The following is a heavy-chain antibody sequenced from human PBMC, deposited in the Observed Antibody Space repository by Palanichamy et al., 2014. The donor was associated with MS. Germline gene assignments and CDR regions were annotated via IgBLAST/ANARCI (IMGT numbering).Heavy chain of an antibody. V-gene: IGHV3-23*01. CDR3: AKATSDFLVVPADHGFDL. D-gene: IGHD2-2*01. CDR1: GFTFSTYA. CDR2: ISGSGTRT. J-gene: IGHJ3*01. Sequence: EVQLLESGGGLVQPGGSLRLSCAASGFTFSTYAMSWVRQAPGKVLEWVSAISGSGTRTYYAGSVKGRFTISRDNSKNTLYLQMSSLRPEDTAVYSCAKATSDFLVVPADHGFDLWGQGTKVTV.